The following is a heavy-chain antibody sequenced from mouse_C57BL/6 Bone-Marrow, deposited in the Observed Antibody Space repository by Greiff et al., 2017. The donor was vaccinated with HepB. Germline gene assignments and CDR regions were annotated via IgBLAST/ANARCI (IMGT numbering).Heavy chain of an antibody. Sequence: QVHVKQPGAELVKPGASVKLSCKASGYTFTSYWMQWVKQRPGQGLEWIGEIDPSDSYTNYNQKFKGKATLTVDTSSSTAYMQLSSLTSEDSAVYYCAREEGGGLDYWGQGTTLTVSS. CDR2: IDPSDSYT. J-gene: IGHJ2*01. CDR3: AREEGGGLDY. V-gene: IGHV1-50*01. CDR1: GYTFTSYW.